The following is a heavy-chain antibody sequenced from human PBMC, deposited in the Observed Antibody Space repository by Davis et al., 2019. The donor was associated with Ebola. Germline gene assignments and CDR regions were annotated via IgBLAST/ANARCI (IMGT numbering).Heavy chain of an antibody. CDR1: GFTFSSYA. V-gene: IGHV3-23*01. J-gene: IGHJ5*02. Sequence: GESLKISCAAPGFTFSSYAMSWVRQAPGKGLEWVSAISGSGGSTYYADSVKGRFTISRDNAKNSLYLQMNSLRAEDTALYYCAKDIGSGWDNWFDPWGQGTLVTVSS. CDR3: AKDIGSGWDNWFDP. CDR2: ISGSGGST. D-gene: IGHD6-19*01.